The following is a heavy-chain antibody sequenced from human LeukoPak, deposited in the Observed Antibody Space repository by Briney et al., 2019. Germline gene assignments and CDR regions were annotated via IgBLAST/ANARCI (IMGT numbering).Heavy chain of an antibody. Sequence: SETLSLTCAVYGGSFSGYYWSWIRQPPGKGLEWIGEINHSGSTNYNPSLKSRVTISVDTSKNQFSLKLSPVTAADTAVYYCAREVVVAGPFDYWGQGTLVTVSS. CDR1: GGSFSGYY. V-gene: IGHV4-34*01. CDR2: INHSGST. CDR3: AREVVVAGPFDY. D-gene: IGHD2-15*01. J-gene: IGHJ4*02.